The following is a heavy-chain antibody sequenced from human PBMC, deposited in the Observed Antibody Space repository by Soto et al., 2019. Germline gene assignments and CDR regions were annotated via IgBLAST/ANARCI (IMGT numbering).Heavy chain of an antibody. CDR3: ARDSGEVEARLELDY. D-gene: IGHD2-15*01. Sequence: QVQLVESGGGVVQPGRSLRLSCAASGFTFSSYGMHWVRQAPGKGLEWVAVIWYDGSNKYYEDYVKGRFTISRDNSKNTLYLQMNSLRAEDTAVYYCARDSGEVEARLELDYWGQGTLVTVSS. J-gene: IGHJ4*02. CDR1: GFTFSSYG. CDR2: IWYDGSNK. V-gene: IGHV3-33*01.